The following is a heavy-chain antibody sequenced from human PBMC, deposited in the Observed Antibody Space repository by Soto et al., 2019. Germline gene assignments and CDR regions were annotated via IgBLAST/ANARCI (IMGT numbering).Heavy chain of an antibody. J-gene: IGHJ4*02. CDR2: IHHSGST. CDR3: ATKGNGIYYFDY. V-gene: IGHV4-28*01. D-gene: IGHD1-1*01. CDR1: GYSISSDNW. Sequence: PWETLSLTCTVSGYSISSDNWWVWLRQSQGKGLEWIRYIHHSGSTDYNPSLKSRLTRSVDTSKNQFSLELSSVTAVDTAVYYWATKGNGIYYFDYWGQGTLVTVSS.